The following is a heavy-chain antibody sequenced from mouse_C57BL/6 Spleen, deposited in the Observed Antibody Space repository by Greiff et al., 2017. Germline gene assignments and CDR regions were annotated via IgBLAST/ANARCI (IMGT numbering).Heavy chain of an antibody. J-gene: IGHJ2*01. CDR3: ARAEATEDY. Sequence: QVQLQQSGPELVKPGASVKISCKASGYSFTSYYIHWVKQRPGQGLEWIGWIYPGSGNTKYNEKFKGKATLTADTSSSTAYMQLSSLTSEDSAVXYCARAEATEDYGGQGTTLTVSS. CDR2: IYPGSGNT. D-gene: IGHD3-2*02. V-gene: IGHV1-66*01. CDR1: GYSFTSYY.